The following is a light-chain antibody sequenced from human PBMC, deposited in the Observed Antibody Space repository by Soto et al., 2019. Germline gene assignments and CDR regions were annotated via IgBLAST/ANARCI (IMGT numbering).Light chain of an antibody. Sequence: QSALTQPASASGSPGQSITISCTGTSSDVGGYNYVSWYQQHPGKAPILMIYDVTNRPSGVSNRFSGSKSGNTASLTISGLQAEDEADYYCSSYTSSSTYVFGTGTKVTVL. V-gene: IGLV2-14*01. J-gene: IGLJ1*01. CDR1: SSDVGGYNY. CDR2: DVT. CDR3: SSYTSSSTYV.